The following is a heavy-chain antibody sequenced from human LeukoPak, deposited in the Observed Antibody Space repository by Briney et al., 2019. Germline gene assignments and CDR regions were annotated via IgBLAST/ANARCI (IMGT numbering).Heavy chain of an antibody. CDR2: INHSGST. CDR3: ARVLRRRLIVVVMGSYFDY. D-gene: IGHD3-22*01. CDR1: GGSFSGYY. Sequence: PSETLSLTCAVYGGSFSGYYWSWIRQPPGKRLEWIGEINHSGSTNYNPSLKSRVTISVDTSKNQFSLKLSSVTAADTAVYYCARVLRRRLIVVVMGSYFDYWGQGTLVTVSS. V-gene: IGHV4-34*01. J-gene: IGHJ4*02.